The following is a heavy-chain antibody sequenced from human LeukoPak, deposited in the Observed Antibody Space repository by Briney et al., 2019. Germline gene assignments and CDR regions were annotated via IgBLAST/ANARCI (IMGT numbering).Heavy chain of an antibody. CDR1: GFTFDDYA. D-gene: IGHD6-19*01. CDR3: AKADYSSGWYYFDY. Sequence: PGRSLRLSCAASGFTFDDYAMHWVRHAPGKGLEWVSGISWNSGSIGYADSVKGRFTISRDNAKNSLYLQMNSLRAEDMALYYCAKADYSSGWYYFDYWGQGTLVTVSS. J-gene: IGHJ4*02. CDR2: ISWNSGSI. V-gene: IGHV3-9*03.